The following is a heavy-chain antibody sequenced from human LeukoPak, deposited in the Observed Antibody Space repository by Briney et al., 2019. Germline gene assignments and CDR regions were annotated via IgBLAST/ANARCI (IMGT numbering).Heavy chain of an antibody. J-gene: IGHJ4*02. CDR3: AREFSEEGDGSAYNY. Sequence: ASVRVSCRASGYTFTTYGISWVRQAPGQGLEWMGWISAYNGNTNYPQKHQGRVTMTTDTSTSTAYMELRSLRSDDTAVYYCAREFSEEGDGSAYNYWGQGTLVTVSA. D-gene: IGHD3-10*01. CDR1: GYTFTTYG. CDR2: ISAYNGNT. V-gene: IGHV1-18*01.